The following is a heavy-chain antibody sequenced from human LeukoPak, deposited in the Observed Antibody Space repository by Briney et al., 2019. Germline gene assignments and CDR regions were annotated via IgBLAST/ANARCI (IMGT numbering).Heavy chain of an antibody. D-gene: IGHD1-26*01. J-gene: IGHJ4*02. CDR3: AAQWEILRIFDY. CDR2: ISGSGGST. V-gene: IGHV3-23*01. CDR1: GFTFSSYG. Sequence: GGTLRLSCAASGFTFSSYGMSWVRQAPGKGLEWVSAISGSGGSTYYADSVKGRFTISRDNSKSTLYLQMNSLRAEDTAVYYCAAQWEILRIFDYWGQGTLVTVSS.